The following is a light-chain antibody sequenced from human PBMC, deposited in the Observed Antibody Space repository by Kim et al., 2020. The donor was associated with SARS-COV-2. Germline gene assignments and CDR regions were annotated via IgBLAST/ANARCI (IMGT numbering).Light chain of an antibody. V-gene: IGKV1-5*03. Sequence: ASVGDRVTITCRASQIVETFLAWYQQKPGKAPDLLIYQASSLQIGVPSRFSGSGSGTEFTLTINSLQPDDFATYYCQHYIRFPYTFGQGTKVEIK. CDR1: QIVETF. CDR2: QAS. J-gene: IGKJ2*01. CDR3: QHYIRFPYT.